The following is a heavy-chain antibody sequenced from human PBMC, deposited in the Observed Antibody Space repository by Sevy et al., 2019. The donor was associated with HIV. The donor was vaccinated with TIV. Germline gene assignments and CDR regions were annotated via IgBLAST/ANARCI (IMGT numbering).Heavy chain of an antibody. Sequence: GESLKISCEGSGYSFTTYWIGWVRQMPGKGLEWMGVIYPDDSVTRYNPAFPGQATISADKSINTAYREWSSLKASDTAIYYCARLEQRHCNGAHCYPFDYWGQGTLVTVSS. V-gene: IGHV5-51*01. J-gene: IGHJ4*02. CDR1: GYSFTTYW. CDR2: IYPDDSVT. CDR3: ARLEQRHCNGAHCYPFDY. D-gene: IGHD2-21*01.